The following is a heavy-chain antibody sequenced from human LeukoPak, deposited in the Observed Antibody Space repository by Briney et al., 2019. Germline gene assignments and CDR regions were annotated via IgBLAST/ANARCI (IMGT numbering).Heavy chain of an antibody. CDR2: ISHSGST. CDR1: GGSVTSSNW. D-gene: IGHD2-15*01. Sequence: SETLSPTCAVSGGSVTSSNWWNWIRQPPGKGLEWIGEISHSGSTNYNPSLRSRVTISVGKSNNQFSLRLTSVTAADTAVYYCAREGGCSGGSCSAFDFWGQGTLVTVSS. CDR3: AREGGCSGGSCSAFDF. J-gene: IGHJ4*02. V-gene: IGHV4-4*02.